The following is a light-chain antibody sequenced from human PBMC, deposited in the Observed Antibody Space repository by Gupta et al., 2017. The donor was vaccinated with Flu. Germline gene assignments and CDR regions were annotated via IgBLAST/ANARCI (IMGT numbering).Light chain of an antibody. V-gene: IGLV3-21*02. CDR1: NIGTKN. Sequence: SSVLTPPPSVSVAPGQTARITCGGNNIGTKNVHWYQQRAGQAPVLVVYDDSDRPPGIPERFSGSNSGNTASLTISTGEAGEEADYYCQGGTSGSDWIFGGGTRLTVL. J-gene: IGLJ2*01. CDR2: DDS. CDR3: QGGTSGSDWI.